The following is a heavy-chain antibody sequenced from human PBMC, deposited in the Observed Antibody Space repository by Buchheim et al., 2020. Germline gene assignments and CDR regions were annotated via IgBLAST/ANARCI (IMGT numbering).Heavy chain of an antibody. V-gene: IGHV4-34*01. CDR1: GGSLSGHF. D-gene: IGHD3-10*01. CDR3: ARYQGYYYGSGTHDYYYGMDV. J-gene: IGHJ6*02. Sequence: QVHLQQWGAGLLKPSETLSLTCGVYGGSLSGHFWNWIRQPPGKGLEWIGEINHSGSTNYNPSLKRRFIISVDTSRHQFSLKVTSVTAADTAVYYCARYQGYYYGSGTHDYYYGMDVWGQGTT. CDR2: INHSGST.